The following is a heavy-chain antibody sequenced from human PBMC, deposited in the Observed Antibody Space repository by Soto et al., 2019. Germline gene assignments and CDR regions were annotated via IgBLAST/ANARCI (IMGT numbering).Heavy chain of an antibody. Sequence: GGSLRLSCAASGFTFSNAWMSWVRQAPGKGLEWVGRIKSKTDGGTTDYAAPVKGRFTISRDDSKNTLYLQMNSLKTEDTAVYYCTTGSVPTEEYFQHWGQGTLVTVSS. CDR2: IKSKTDGGTT. CDR1: GFTFSNAW. J-gene: IGHJ1*01. V-gene: IGHV3-15*01. CDR3: TTGSVPTEEYFQH.